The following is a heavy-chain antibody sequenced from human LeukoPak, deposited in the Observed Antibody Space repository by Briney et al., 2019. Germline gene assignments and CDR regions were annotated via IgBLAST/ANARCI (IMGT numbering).Heavy chain of an antibody. CDR2: INTNTGNP. V-gene: IGHV7-4-1*02. J-gene: IGHJ3*02. CDR3: VSMGSDDFDI. Sequence: ASVKVSCKASGYTFTSYAMNWVRQAPGQGLEWMGWINTNTGNPTYAQGFTGRFVFSLDTSVSTAYLQISSLKTEDTAVYYCVSMGSDDFDIWGQGTMIIVSS. CDR1: GYTFTSYA. D-gene: IGHD3-16*01.